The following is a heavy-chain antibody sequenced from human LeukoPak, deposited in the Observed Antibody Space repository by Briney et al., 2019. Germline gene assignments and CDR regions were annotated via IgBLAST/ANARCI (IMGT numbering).Heavy chain of an antibody. J-gene: IGHJ4*02. D-gene: IGHD1-26*01. CDR2: ISSSSSYI. CDR1: GFTFSSYS. Sequence: PGGSLRLSCAASGFTFSSYSMNWVRQAPGKGLEWVSSISSSSSYIYYADSVKGRFTISRDNAKNSLYLQMNGLRAEDTAVYYCARMIVGATIWIGDYFDYWGQGTLVTVSS. V-gene: IGHV3-21*01. CDR3: ARMIVGATIWIGDYFDY.